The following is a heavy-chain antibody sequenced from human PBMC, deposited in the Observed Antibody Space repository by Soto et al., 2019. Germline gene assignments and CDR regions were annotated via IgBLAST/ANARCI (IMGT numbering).Heavy chain of an antibody. Sequence: QVQLQESGPGLVKPSETLSLTCTVSDGSISSYYRSWIRQPPGKGLEWIGYISYSGNTNYNPSLKNRVTISEDTSKNQFSLKLRSVTAADTAVYYCARSGSGYAYYFDCWGQGTLVTVSP. CDR2: ISYSGNT. V-gene: IGHV4-59*08. CDR1: DGSISSYY. D-gene: IGHD3-22*01. J-gene: IGHJ4*02. CDR3: ARSGSGYAYYFDC.